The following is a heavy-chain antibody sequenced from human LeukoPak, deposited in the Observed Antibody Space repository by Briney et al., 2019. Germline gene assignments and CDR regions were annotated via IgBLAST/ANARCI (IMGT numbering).Heavy chain of an antibody. V-gene: IGHV4-34*01. CDR3: ARKVFGSREPFDG. CDR1: GGSLSGYY. Sequence: PSETLSLTCAVYGGSLSGYYWSWIRQPPGKGLEWIGEINHSGSTNYNPSLKSRVTISVDTSKNQFSLKLSSVTAADTAVYYCARKVFGSREPFDGWGQGTLVTVSS. D-gene: IGHD1-26*01. CDR2: INHSGST. J-gene: IGHJ4*02.